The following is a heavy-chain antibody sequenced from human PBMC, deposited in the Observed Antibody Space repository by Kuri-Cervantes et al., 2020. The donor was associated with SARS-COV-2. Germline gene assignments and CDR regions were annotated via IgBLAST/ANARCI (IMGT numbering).Heavy chain of an antibody. CDR3: ARDPYYYGDYPDY. CDR2: ISYDGSKK. J-gene: IGHJ4*02. CDR1: GFTFSSYA. V-gene: IGHV3-30*04. D-gene: IGHD3-16*01. Sequence: GESLKISCAASGFTFSSYAMHWVRQAPGKGLEWVAVISYDGSKKYYAESVKGRFTIYRDNSKNTMYLQMNSLRAEDTAAYYCARDPYYYGDYPDYWGQGTLVTVSS.